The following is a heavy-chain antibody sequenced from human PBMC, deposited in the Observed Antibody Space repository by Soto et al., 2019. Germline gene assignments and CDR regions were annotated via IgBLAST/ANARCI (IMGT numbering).Heavy chain of an antibody. CDR1: GFTFGDYA. CDR3: TRGTGYSGYDLPDY. V-gene: IGHV3-49*03. D-gene: IGHD5-12*01. CDR2: IRSKAYDGTT. J-gene: IGHJ4*02. Sequence: PGGSLRLSCTASGFTFGDYAMSWFRQAPGKGLEWVGFIRSKAYDGTTEYAASVKGRFTISRDDSKSIAYLQINSLKTEDTAFYYCTRGTGYSGYDLPDYWGQGTLVTISS.